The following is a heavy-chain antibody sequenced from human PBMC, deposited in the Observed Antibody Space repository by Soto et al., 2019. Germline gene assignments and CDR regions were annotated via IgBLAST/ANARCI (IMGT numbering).Heavy chain of an antibody. J-gene: IGHJ5*02. CDR3: AAGAHDYVRGSYRSNWFDP. V-gene: IGHV4-4*02. Sequence: SETLSLTCAVSGGSISSSNWWSWVRQPPGKGLEWIGEIYHSGSTNYNPSLKSRVTISVDKSKNQFSLKLSSVTAADTAVYYCAAGAHDYVRGSYRSNWFDPWGQGTLVTVSS. CDR2: IYHSGST. D-gene: IGHD3-16*02. CDR1: GGSISSSNW.